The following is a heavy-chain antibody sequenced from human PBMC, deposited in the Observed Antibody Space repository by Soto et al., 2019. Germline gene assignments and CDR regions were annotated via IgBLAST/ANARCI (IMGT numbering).Heavy chain of an antibody. J-gene: IGHJ5*02. CDR3: ARDAVDRSGWPNWFDP. D-gene: IGHD6-19*01. Sequence: PSETLSLTCTVSGGSISSYYWSWIRQPAGKGLEWIGRIYTSGSTNYNPSLKSRVTMSVDTSKNQFSLKLSSVTAADTAVYYCARDAVDRSGWPNWFDPWGQGTLVTVS. CDR2: IYTSGST. CDR1: GGSISSYY. V-gene: IGHV4-4*07.